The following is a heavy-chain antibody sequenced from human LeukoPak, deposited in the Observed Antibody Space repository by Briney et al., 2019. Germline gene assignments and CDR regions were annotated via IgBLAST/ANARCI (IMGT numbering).Heavy chain of an antibody. CDR3: VRGTGY. Sequence: GGSLRLSCSVSGFTFSTYVMHWVSQAAGKGLEYVSAISSNGDNTYYADSVKGRFTISRDNSKNTLYLQMSSLRADDTAVYYCVRGTGYWGQGTLVTVSS. CDR1: GFTFSTYV. J-gene: IGHJ4*02. V-gene: IGHV3-64D*06. CDR2: ISSNGDNT.